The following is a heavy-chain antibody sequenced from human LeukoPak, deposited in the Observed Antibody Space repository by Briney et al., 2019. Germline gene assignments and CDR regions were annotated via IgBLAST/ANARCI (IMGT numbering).Heavy chain of an antibody. Sequence: GGSLRLSCVASGFPFSSYWMTWVRQAPGKGLEWVANIKQDGSKKSYVDSVKGRFTISRDNAKNSLYLQMNSLRAEDTAIYYCCRSGSYYEGIYFDYWGQGTLVTVSS. D-gene: IGHD1-26*01. CDR1: GFPFSSYW. CDR3: CRSGSYYEGIYFDY. V-gene: IGHV3-7*01. CDR2: IKQDGSKK. J-gene: IGHJ4*02.